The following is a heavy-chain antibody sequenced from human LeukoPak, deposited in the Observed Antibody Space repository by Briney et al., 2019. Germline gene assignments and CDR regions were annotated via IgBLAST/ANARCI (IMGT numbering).Heavy chain of an antibody. V-gene: IGHV1-2*06. CDR3: ARAIRYQLLSDY. CDR1: GYTFTGYY. J-gene: IGHJ4*02. Sequence: ASVKVSCKASGYTFTGYYMHWVRQAPGQGLEWMGRINPNSGGTNYAQKFQGRAAITRDTSTATAYLELSSLTSEDTAVYYCARAIRYQLLSDYWGQGTLVTVSS. D-gene: IGHD2-2*01. CDR2: INPNSGGT.